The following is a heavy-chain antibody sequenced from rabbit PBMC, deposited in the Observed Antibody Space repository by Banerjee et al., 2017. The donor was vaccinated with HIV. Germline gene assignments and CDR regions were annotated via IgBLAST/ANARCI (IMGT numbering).Heavy chain of an antibody. Sequence: QEQLVESGGGLVQPGGSLKLSCKASGFDFSSSYWICWVRQAPGKGLEWIACIKPANGGTHYASWAEGRFTISKASTTVTLQMTSLTAADTATYFCARRYSLWGQGTLVTVS. CDR3: ARRYSL. J-gene: IGHJ3*01. CDR2: IKPANGGT. D-gene: IGHD1-1*01. V-gene: IGHV1S45*01. CDR1: GFDFSSSYW.